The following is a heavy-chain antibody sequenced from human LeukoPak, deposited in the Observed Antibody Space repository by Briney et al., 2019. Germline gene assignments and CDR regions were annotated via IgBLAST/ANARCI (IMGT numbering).Heavy chain of an antibody. CDR3: ARAAIFGVVIKRRTMDV. J-gene: IGHJ6*03. Sequence: SETLSLTCAVYGGSFSGYYWSWIRQPPGKGLEWNGEINHSGSTNYNQSLKSRVTISVDTSKNQFSLKLSSVTAADTAVYYCARAAIFGVVIKRRTMDVWGKGTTVTVSS. CDR1: GGSFSGYY. D-gene: IGHD3-3*01. V-gene: IGHV4-34*01. CDR2: INHSGST.